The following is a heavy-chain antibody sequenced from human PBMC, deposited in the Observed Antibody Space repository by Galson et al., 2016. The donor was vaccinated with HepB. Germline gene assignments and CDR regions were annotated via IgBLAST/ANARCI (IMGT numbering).Heavy chain of an antibody. D-gene: IGHD2-2*01. CDR2: VYYDGSNK. J-gene: IGHJ4*02. V-gene: IGHV3-33*01. CDR1: DLTFNTHG. Sequence: SLRLSCAASDLTFNTHGMHWVRQAPGKGLEWVAIVYYDGSNKYYADSVKGRFTISRDNSKNTLYLHMNSLRAKDTAVYYCARDTNIGLGTWIDYWGQGTLVTVSS. CDR3: ARDTNIGLGTWIDY.